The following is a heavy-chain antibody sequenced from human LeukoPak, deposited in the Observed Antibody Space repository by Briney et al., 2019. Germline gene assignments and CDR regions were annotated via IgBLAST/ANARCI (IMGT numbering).Heavy chain of an antibody. D-gene: IGHD3-3*01. V-gene: IGHV4-59*11. CDR1: GGSISSHY. J-gene: IGHJ3*02. CDR3: ARVSATIFGVVVIHDAFDI. Sequence: SETLSLTCTVSGGSISSHYWSWIRQPPGKGLEWIGYIYYSGSTNYNPSLKSRVTISVDTSKNQFSLKLSSVTAADTAVYYCARVSATIFGVVVIHDAFDIWGQGTMVTVSS. CDR2: IYYSGST.